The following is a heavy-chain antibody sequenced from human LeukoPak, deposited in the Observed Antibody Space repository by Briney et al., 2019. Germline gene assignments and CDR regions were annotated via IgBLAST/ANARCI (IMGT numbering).Heavy chain of an antibody. D-gene: IGHD3-16*02. V-gene: IGHV1-24*01. CDR1: GYTLTELS. CDR2: FDSEDGET. CDR3: ATHKGITFGGIIVTHLYYFDY. Sequence: GASVKVSCKVSGYTLTELSMHWVRQAPGKGLEWMGGFDSEDGETIYAQKFQGRVTMTEDTSTDTDYMELSSLRSDDTAVYYCATHKGITFGGIIVTHLYYFDYWGQGTLVTVSS. J-gene: IGHJ4*02.